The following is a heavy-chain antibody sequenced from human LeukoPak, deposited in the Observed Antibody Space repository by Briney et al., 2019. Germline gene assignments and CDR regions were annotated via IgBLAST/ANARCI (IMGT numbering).Heavy chain of an antibody. CDR2: ISGSGGST. Sequence: GGSLRLSCAASGFTFSSYAMSGVRQAPGKGLEWGSAISGSGGSTYYADSVEGRFTISRDNSKNTLYLQMNSLRAEDTAVYYCAPRHSSGWLDFAYWGQGTLVTVSS. D-gene: IGHD6-19*01. J-gene: IGHJ4*02. CDR1: GFTFSSYA. CDR3: APRHSSGWLDFAY. V-gene: IGHV3-23*01.